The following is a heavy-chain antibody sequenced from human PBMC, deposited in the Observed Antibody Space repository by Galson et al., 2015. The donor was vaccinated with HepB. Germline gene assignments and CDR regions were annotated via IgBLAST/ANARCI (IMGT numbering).Heavy chain of an antibody. CDR1: GFTFSTSP. V-gene: IGHV3-7*03. CDR3: ARRISLVRGIITKPDYYYGMDV. D-gene: IGHD3-10*01. J-gene: IGHJ6*02. CDR2: INPDGSEK. Sequence: SLRLSCAASGFTFSTSPMNWVRQAPGKGLEWVANINPDGSEKYYVASLKGRFTISRDNAKNSLYLQMDSLRAEDTAVYYCARRISLVRGIITKPDYYYGMDVWGQGTTVTVAS.